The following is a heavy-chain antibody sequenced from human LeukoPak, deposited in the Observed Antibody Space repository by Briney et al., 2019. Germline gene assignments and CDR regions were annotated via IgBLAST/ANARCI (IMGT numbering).Heavy chain of an antibody. CDR1: GFTFSSYN. CDR2: ISTNSKAI. V-gene: IGHV3-48*02. Sequence: GGSLRLSCAASGFTFSSYNMNWVRQAPGKGLEWVSYISTNSKAIYYADSVKGRFTISRDNAKNSLYLQMNSLRDEDTAVYYCARGKTNPPWTGYHLLFDHWGQGTLVTVSS. J-gene: IGHJ4*02. D-gene: IGHD3/OR15-3a*01. CDR3: ARGKTNPPWTGYHLLFDH.